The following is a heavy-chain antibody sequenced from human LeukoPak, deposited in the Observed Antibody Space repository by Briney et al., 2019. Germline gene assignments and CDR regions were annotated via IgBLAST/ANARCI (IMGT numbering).Heavy chain of an antibody. Sequence: GGSLRLSCAASGFTFSSYAMSWVRQAPGEGLEWVSVISWNSGSIDYADSVKGRFTISRDNSKNTLYLQMNSLRAEDTAVYYCANVRSKSRAVAGTPPPFDYWGQGTLVTVSS. V-gene: IGHV3-23*01. J-gene: IGHJ4*02. D-gene: IGHD6-19*01. CDR2: ISWNSGSI. CDR3: ANVRSKSRAVAGTPPPFDY. CDR1: GFTFSSYA.